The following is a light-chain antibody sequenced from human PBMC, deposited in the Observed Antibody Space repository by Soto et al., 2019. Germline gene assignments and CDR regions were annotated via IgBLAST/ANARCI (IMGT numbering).Light chain of an antibody. J-gene: IGLJ2*01. Sequence: QSVLTQPPSVSGAPGQRVTISCTGSSSNIGAGYDVHWYQQLPGTAPKLLIYGNSNRPSGVPDRFSGSKSGTSASLAITGLQAEDEADYYCQSYDSSLREVFGGGTQL. CDR1: SSNIGAGYD. V-gene: IGLV1-40*01. CDR2: GNS. CDR3: QSYDSSLREV.